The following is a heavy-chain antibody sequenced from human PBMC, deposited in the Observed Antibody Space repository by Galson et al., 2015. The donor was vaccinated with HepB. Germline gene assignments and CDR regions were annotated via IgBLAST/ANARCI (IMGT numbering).Heavy chain of an antibody. D-gene: IGHD4-17*01. J-gene: IGHJ6*02. CDR1: EFTFSSFW. CDR3: AREVVVTTFGTYSYGMDV. V-gene: IGHV3-7*05. CDR2: INQDGSTT. Sequence: SLRLSCAASEFTFSSFWMAWVRQAPGKGLEWVAKINQDGSTTYYVDSVQGRFTLSRDNAKNSVYLQMNSLRAEDTAVYFCAREVVVTTFGTYSYGMDVWGQGTTVTVSS.